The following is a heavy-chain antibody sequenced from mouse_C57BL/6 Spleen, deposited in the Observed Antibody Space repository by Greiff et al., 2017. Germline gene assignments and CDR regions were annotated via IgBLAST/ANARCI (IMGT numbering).Heavy chain of an antibody. V-gene: IGHV1-69*01. J-gene: IGHJ3*01. CDR2: IDPSDSYT. CDR3: ARYYYGWFAY. D-gene: IGHD1-1*01. Sequence: VQLQQPGAELVMPGASVKLSCKASGYTFTSYWMHWVKQRPGQGLEWIGEIDPSDSYTNYNQKFKGKSTLTVDKSSSTAYMQLSSLTSEDSAVYYCARYYYGWFAYWGQGTLVTVSA. CDR1: GYTFTSYW.